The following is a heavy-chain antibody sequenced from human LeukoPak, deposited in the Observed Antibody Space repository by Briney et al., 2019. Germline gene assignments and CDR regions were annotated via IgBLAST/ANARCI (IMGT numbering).Heavy chain of an antibody. Sequence: SETLSLTCTVSGGSISSYYWSWIRQPAGKGLEWIGRIYTSGSTNYNPSLKSRVTMSVDTSKNQFSLKLSSVTAADTAVYYCARVGDNWNFASYYMDVWGKGTTVTVSS. CDR1: GGSISSYY. D-gene: IGHD1-20*01. CDR3: ARVGDNWNFASYYMDV. V-gene: IGHV4-4*07. J-gene: IGHJ6*03. CDR2: IYTSGST.